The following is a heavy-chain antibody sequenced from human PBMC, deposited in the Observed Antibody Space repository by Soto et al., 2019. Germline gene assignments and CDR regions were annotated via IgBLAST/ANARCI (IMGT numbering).Heavy chain of an antibody. CDR3: THMEWFLLRESDRPDH. V-gene: IGHV2-5*02. D-gene: IGHD3-3*01. CDR1: GLSLSSGGVG. CDR2: IYGDDEK. J-gene: IGHJ4*02. Sequence: QITLTESGPTLVKPTQTLTLTCTVSGLSLSSGGVGVAWIRQPPGKALEWLALIYGDDEKRYSPSLKTRLTITRDTSKSQVVLTLPNVDPVDTATYYCTHMEWFLLRESDRPDHWGQGTLVTVSS.